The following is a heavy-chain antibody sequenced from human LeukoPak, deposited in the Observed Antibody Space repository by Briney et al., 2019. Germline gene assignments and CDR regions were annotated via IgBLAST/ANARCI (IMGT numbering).Heavy chain of an antibody. V-gene: IGHV3-11*01. Sequence: MPGGSLRLSCAASGFTFSDYYMSWIRQAPGKGLEWVSYISSSGSTIYYADSVKGRFTISRDNAKNSLYLQMNSLRAEDTAVYYCARAKTIGGYSGYDVGEYYFDYWGQGTLVTVSS. CDR3: ARAKTIGGYSGYDVGEYYFDY. CDR1: GFTFSDYY. J-gene: IGHJ4*02. D-gene: IGHD5-12*01. CDR2: ISSSGSTI.